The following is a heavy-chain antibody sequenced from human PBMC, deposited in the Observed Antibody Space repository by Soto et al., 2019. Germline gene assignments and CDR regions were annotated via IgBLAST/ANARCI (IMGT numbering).Heavy chain of an antibody. J-gene: IGHJ4*02. CDR1: GFTFSSYA. Sequence: GGSLRLSCAASGFTFSSYAMHWVRQAPGKGLEWVAVISYDGSNKYYADSVKGRFTISRDNSKNTLYLQMNSLRAEDTAVYYCARDGGPLGCSGGSCYSSYFDYWGQGXLVTVSS. CDR2: ISYDGSNK. D-gene: IGHD2-15*01. V-gene: IGHV3-30-3*01. CDR3: ARDGGPLGCSGGSCYSSYFDY.